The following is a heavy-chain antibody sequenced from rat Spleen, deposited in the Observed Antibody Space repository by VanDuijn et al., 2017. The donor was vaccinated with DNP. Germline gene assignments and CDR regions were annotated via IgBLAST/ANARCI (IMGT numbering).Heavy chain of an antibody. Sequence: EVQLVESGGGLVQPGRSLKLSCAASGFTFSNYGMAWVRQAPTKGLEWVASIRTGGGNTYYRDSVKGRFTISRDNAKNTQYLQMDSLRSEDTATYYCARHGPLYYYSGDGYYFDYWGQGVMVTVSS. CDR1: GFTFSNYG. J-gene: IGHJ2*01. V-gene: IGHV5S13*01. CDR2: IRTGGGNT. D-gene: IGHD1-1*01. CDR3: ARHGPLYYYSGDGYYFDY.